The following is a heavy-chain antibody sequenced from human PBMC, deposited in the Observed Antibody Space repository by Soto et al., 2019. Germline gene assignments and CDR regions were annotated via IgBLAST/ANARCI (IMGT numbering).Heavy chain of an antibody. CDR1: GVSLSSSSYY. Sequence: SETLSLTCTVSGVSLSSSSYYWGWIRQPPGKGLEWIGSIYYSGSTNYTPSLKSRVTISVDTSKNQFSLKLSSVTAADTAVYYCVRMVFHTHIDYWGQGTLVT. V-gene: IGHV4-39*01. J-gene: IGHJ4*02. CDR2: IYYSGST. D-gene: IGHD2-8*01. CDR3: VRMVFHTHIDY.